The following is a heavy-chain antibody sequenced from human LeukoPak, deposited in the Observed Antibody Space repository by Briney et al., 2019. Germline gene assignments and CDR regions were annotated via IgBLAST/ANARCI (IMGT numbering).Heavy chain of an antibody. CDR3: ARMRALRDAFDI. CDR1: GFTFSSYA. V-gene: IGHV3-21*01. Sequence: PGGSLRLSCAASGFTFSSYAMSWVRQAPGKGLEWVSSISSSSSYIYYADSVKGRFTISRDNAKNSLYLQMNSLRAEDTAVYYCARMRALRDAFDIWGQGTMVTVSS. J-gene: IGHJ3*02. CDR2: ISSSSSYI. D-gene: IGHD4-17*01.